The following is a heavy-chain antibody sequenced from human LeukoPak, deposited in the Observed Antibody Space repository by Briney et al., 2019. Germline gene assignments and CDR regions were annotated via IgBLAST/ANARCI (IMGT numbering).Heavy chain of an antibody. CDR3: ARDKSSSGWYHY. CDR2: IYYSGST. D-gene: IGHD6-19*01. Sequence: SETLSLTCAVSGGSISGYYWSWVRQPPGKGLEWIGYIYYSGSTNYNPSLKSRVTISVDTSKNQFSLKLSSVTAADTAVYYCARDKSSSGWYHYWGQGTLVTVSS. CDR1: GGSISGYY. J-gene: IGHJ4*02. V-gene: IGHV4-59*01.